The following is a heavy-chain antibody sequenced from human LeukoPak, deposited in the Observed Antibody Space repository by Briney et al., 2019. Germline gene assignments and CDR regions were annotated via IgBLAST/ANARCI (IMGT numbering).Heavy chain of an antibody. CDR3: AKELDDVWSGSNIPDAFDI. Sequence: PGGPLRLSCAASGYTFSSYAISWVRQAPGRGLEGVSHISDSGVSTYYADSVKGRFTISRDNSKNTLYLQMNSLRAEDTGVYYCAKELDDVWSGSNIPDAFDIWGQGTMVTVSS. V-gene: IGHV3-23*01. D-gene: IGHD3-3*01. J-gene: IGHJ3*02. CDR1: GYTFSSYA. CDR2: ISDSGVST.